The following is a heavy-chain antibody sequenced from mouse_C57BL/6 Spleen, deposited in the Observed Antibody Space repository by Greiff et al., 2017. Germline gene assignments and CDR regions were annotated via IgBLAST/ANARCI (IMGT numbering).Heavy chain of an antibody. V-gene: IGHV5-9*01. CDR3: ARGNYDYDYWYFDV. D-gene: IGHD2-4*01. CDR2: ISGGGGNT. CDR1: GFTFSSYT. Sequence: EVKVVESGGGLVKPGGSLKLSCAASGFTFSSYTMSWVRQTPEQRLEWVATISGGGGNTYYPDSVKGRFTISRDNAKNTLYLQMSSLRSEDTALDYCARGNYDYDYWYFDVWGTGTTVTVSS. J-gene: IGHJ1*03.